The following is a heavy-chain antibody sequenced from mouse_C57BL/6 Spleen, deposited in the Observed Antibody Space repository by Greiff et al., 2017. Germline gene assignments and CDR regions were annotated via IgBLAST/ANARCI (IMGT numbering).Heavy chain of an antibody. CDR2: ISSGGSYT. CDR1: GFTFSSYG. J-gene: IGHJ4*01. Sequence: EVQGVESGGDLVKPGGSLKLSCAASGFTFSSYGMSWVRQTPDKRLEWVATISSGGSYTYYPDSVKGRFTISRDNAKKTLYLQMSSLKSEDTAMYYCARHPHYYGSTFYAMDYWGQGTSVTVSS. V-gene: IGHV5-6*01. CDR3: ARHPHYYGSTFYAMDY. D-gene: IGHD1-1*01.